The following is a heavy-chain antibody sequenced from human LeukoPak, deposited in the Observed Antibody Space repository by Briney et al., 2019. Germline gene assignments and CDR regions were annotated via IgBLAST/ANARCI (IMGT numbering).Heavy chain of an antibody. CDR1: GFTFDDYA. CDR2: ISGGGGRT. J-gene: IGHJ4*02. V-gene: IGHV3-43*02. Sequence: GGSLRLSCAASGFTFDDYAMRWVRHAPGKGLEWVSLISGGGGRTYYADSVKGRFTISRDNSKNSLYLHMNRLRTKDNALYYCAKDGENYGGNSGGFDYWGQGTLVTVSS. D-gene: IGHD4-23*01. CDR3: AKDGENYGGNSGGFDY.